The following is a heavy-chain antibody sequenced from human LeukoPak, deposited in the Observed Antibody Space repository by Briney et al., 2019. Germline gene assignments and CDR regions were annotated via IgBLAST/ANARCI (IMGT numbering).Heavy chain of an antibody. V-gene: IGHV6-1*01. D-gene: IGHD2-2*01. Sequence: SQTLSLTCAISGDSVSSNSAAWNWIRQSQSRGLEWLGRTFYRSKWYNDYAVSVKSRITINPDTSKNQFSLQLNSVTPEDTAVYYCARDLPVVVPAAMRRVGYFDYWGQGTLVTVSS. CDR2: TFYRSKWYN. CDR1: GDSVSSNSAA. CDR3: ARDLPVVVPAAMRRVGYFDY. J-gene: IGHJ4*02.